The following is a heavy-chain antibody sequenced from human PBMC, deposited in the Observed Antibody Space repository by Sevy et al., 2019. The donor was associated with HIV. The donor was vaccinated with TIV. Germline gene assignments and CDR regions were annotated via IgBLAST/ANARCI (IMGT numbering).Heavy chain of an antibody. CDR1: GFTFSSYS. J-gene: IGHJ3*02. V-gene: IGHV3-21*01. D-gene: IGHD6-19*01. CDR3: ARVRGEWLGDVFDN. CDR2: IRSSSSYV. Sequence: GGSLRLSCAASGFTFSSYSMNWVRQAPGKGLEWVSLIRSSSSYVYDADSVKGLFPISRDNAKKSLYLQMNSIRAEDTAVYYCARVRGEWLGDVFDNWGQRTMVTVSS.